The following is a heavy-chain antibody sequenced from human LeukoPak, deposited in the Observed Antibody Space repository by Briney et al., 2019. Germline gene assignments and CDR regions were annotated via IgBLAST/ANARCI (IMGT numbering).Heavy chain of an antibody. CDR2: IYSGGST. CDR3: AREYCSGGSCWFDY. J-gene: IGHJ4*02. D-gene: IGHD2-15*01. Sequence: GGSLRLSCAASGFTVSRNYMSWVRQAPGKGLEWVSVIYSGGSTYYADSVKGRFTISRDNSKNTLYLQMNSLRAEDTAVYYCAREYCSGGSCWFDYWGQGTLVPVSS. V-gene: IGHV3-53*01. CDR1: GFTVSRNY.